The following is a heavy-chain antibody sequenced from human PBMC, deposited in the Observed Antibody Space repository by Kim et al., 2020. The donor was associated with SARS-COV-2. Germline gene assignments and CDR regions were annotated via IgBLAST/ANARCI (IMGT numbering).Heavy chain of an antibody. D-gene: IGHD2-21*02. Sequence: AQKFQGRVTMTRDTSTSTVYMELSSLRSEDTAVYYCARDNTVVTYYGMDVWGQGTTVTVSS. V-gene: IGHV1-46*01. J-gene: IGHJ6*02. CDR3: ARDNTVVTYYGMDV.